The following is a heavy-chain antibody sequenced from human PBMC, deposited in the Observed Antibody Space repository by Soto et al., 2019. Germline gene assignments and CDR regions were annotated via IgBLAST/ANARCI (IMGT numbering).Heavy chain of an antibody. Sequence: SETLSLTCTVSGGSISSYYWSWIRQPPGKGLEWIGYIYYSGSTNYNPSLKSRVTISVDTSKNQFSLKLGSVTAADTAVYYCARGRITMVRGVIITSVDYFDYWGQGTLVTVSS. J-gene: IGHJ4*02. V-gene: IGHV4-59*01. CDR2: IYYSGST. CDR3: ARGRITMVRGVIITSVDYFDY. D-gene: IGHD3-10*01. CDR1: GGSISSYY.